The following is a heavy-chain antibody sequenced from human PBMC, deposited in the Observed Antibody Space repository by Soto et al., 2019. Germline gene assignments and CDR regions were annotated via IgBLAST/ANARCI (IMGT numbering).Heavy chain of an antibody. Sequence: ASVKVSCKASGYTFTSYGISWVRQAPGQGLEWMGWISAYNGNTNYAQKLQGRVTMTTDTSTSTAYMELRSLRSDDTAVYYCAKVEGYYYGSGRLQWFDSWGQGTLVTVSS. D-gene: IGHD3-10*01. CDR1: GYTFTSYG. J-gene: IGHJ5*01. CDR2: ISAYNGNT. CDR3: AKVEGYYYGSGRLQWFDS. V-gene: IGHV1-18*01.